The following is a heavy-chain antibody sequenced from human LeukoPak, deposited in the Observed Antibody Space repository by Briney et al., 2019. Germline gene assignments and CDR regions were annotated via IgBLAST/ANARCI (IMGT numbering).Heavy chain of an antibody. D-gene: IGHD3-10*01. CDR3: AREGGDSMIQGVIAD. CDR1: GFTVSSNY. V-gene: IGHV3-53*01. CDR2: IYAVGAT. J-gene: IGHJ4*02. Sequence: GGSLRLSCSASGFTVSSNYMSWVRQAPGKGLEWVSVIYAVGATAYAASVKGRFIISRDNSKNTLYLQMNSLRAEDTALYYCAREGGDSMIQGVIADWGQGTLVTVSS.